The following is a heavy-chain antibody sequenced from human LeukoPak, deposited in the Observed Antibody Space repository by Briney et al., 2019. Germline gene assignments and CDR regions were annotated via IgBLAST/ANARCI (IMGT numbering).Heavy chain of an antibody. CDR1: GGSISSYY. D-gene: IGHD3-10*01. Sequence: PSETLSLTCTVSGGSISSYYWSWIRQPPGKGLEWIGYIYYSGSTNYNPSLKSRVTISVDTSKNQFSLKLSSVTAADTAVYYCARVRHTMVTPYYFDYWGQGTLVTASS. CDR3: ARVRHTMVTPYYFDY. V-gene: IGHV4-59*01. J-gene: IGHJ4*02. CDR2: IYYSGST.